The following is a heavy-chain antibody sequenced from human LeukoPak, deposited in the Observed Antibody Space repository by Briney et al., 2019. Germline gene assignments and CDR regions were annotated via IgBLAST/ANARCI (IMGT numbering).Heavy chain of an antibody. CDR1: GYTFTGYY. Sequence: ASVKVSYKASGYTFTGYYMHWVRQAPGQGLEWMGWINPNSGGTNYAQKFQGRVTMTRDTSISTAYMELSRLRSDDTAVYYCAREPPKIAVAGNNWGQGTLVTVSS. CDR2: INPNSGGT. J-gene: IGHJ4*02. V-gene: IGHV1-2*02. CDR3: AREPPKIAVAGNN. D-gene: IGHD6-19*01.